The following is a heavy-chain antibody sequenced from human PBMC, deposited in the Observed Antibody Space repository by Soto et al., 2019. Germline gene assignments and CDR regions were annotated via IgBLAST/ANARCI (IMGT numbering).Heavy chain of an antibody. D-gene: IGHD6-19*01. CDR1: GFTFSSYW. CDR3: TREGNGWYEKSFDI. V-gene: IGHV3-74*01. Sequence: EVQLVESGGGLVQPGGSLRLSCAASGFTFSSYWMHWVRQTPGKGLEWVSRIKSDGSRTVYAESVKGRFTISRDSAESTVYMQRSSLRVEDTAVYYCTREGNGWYEKSFDIWGQGTTVTVSS. CDR2: IKSDGSRT. J-gene: IGHJ3*02.